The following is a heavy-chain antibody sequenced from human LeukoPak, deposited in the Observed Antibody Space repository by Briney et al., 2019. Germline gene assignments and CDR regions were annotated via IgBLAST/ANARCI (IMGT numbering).Heavy chain of an antibody. Sequence: PGRSLRLSCAASGFTFSSYGMHWVRQAPGKGLEWVAVISYDGSNKYYADSVKGRLTISRDNSKNTPYLQMNSLRAEDTAVYYCANLDYGGNPRVDYWGQGTLVTVSS. J-gene: IGHJ4*02. V-gene: IGHV3-30*18. CDR2: ISYDGSNK. CDR3: ANLDYGGNPRVDY. CDR1: GFTFSSYG. D-gene: IGHD4-23*01.